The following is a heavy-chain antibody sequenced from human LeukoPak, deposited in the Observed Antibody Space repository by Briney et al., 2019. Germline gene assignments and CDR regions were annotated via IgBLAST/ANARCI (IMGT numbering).Heavy chain of an antibody. CDR2: IYYSGST. J-gene: IGHJ4*02. V-gene: IGHV4-61*01. CDR1: GGSVSSGSYY. D-gene: IGHD6-13*01. Sequence: PSETLSLTCTVSGGSVSSGSYYWSWIRQPPGKGLEWIGYIYYSGSTNYNPSLKSRVTISVDTSKNQFSLKLNSVTAADTAMYYYARGSSSSWYHSLYYWGQGTLVTVSS. CDR3: ARGSSSSWYHSLYY.